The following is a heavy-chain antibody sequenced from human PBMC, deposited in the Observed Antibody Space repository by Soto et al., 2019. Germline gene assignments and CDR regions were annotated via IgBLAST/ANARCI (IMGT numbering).Heavy chain of an antibody. V-gene: IGHV1-69*01. CDR3: ARGGGPYVWFNEF. Sequence: QEQLVQSGPEVKKPGSSVKVSCKDSGGLFSSFAISWVRQAPGQGLEWLGGIIPVFGTTNYAEKFQDRVTITEDESTNTAYMELSSLTSGDTAIYYCARGGGPYVWFNEFRGQGTLVTLSS. J-gene: IGHJ4*02. D-gene: IGHD3-16*01. CDR1: GGLFSSFA. CDR2: IIPVFGTT.